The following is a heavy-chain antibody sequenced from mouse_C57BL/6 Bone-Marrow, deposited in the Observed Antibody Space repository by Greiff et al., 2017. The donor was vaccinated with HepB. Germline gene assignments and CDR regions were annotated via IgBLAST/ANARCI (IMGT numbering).Heavy chain of an antibody. D-gene: IGHD1-1*01. Sequence: QVQLQQSGAELARPGASVKLSCKASGYTFTSYGISWVKQRTGQGLEWIGEIYPRSGNTYYNVKFKGKATLTADKSSSTAYMELRSLTSEDSAVYFCARWAYYYGSRFDYWGQGTTLTVSS. CDR2: IYPRSGNT. J-gene: IGHJ2*01. CDR3: ARWAYYYGSRFDY. CDR1: GYTFTSYG. V-gene: IGHV1-81*01.